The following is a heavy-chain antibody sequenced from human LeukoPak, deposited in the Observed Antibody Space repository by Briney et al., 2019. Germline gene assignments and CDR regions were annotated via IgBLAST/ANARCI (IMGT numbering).Heavy chain of an antibody. J-gene: IGHJ5*02. CDR1: GYTFTSYG. V-gene: IGHV1-18*01. D-gene: IGHD5-18*01. CDR3: ARDLSRYSYGYPSWFDP. Sequence: ASVKVSCKASGYTFTSYGISWVRHAPGQGLEWMGWISAYNGNTNYAQKLQGRVTMTTDTSTSTAYMELRSLRSDDTAVYYCARDLSRYSYGYPSWFDPWGQGTLVTVSS. CDR2: ISAYNGNT.